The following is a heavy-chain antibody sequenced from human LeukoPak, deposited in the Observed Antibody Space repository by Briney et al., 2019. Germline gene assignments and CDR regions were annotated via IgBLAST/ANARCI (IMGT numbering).Heavy chain of an antibody. D-gene: IGHD6-13*01. Sequence: ASVKVSCKASGYTFTSYGISWVRQAPGQGLEWMGWISAYNGNTNYAQKLQGRVTMTTDTSTSTAYMELRSLRSDDTAVYYCASYSSSLAYNWFDPWGQGTLVTVSS. CDR3: ASYSSSLAYNWFDP. CDR1: GYTFTSYG. V-gene: IGHV1-18*01. CDR2: ISAYNGNT. J-gene: IGHJ5*02.